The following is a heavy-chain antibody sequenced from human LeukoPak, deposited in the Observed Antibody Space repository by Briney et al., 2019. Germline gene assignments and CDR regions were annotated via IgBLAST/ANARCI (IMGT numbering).Heavy chain of an antibody. V-gene: IGHV3-53*01. Sequence: GGSLRLSCAASGFTVSSNYMSWVRQAPGKGLEWVSVIYSGGNTYYADSVKGRFTISRDNSKNTLYLQMNSLRAEDTAVYYCAKEVTFGGVIADFDYWGQGTLVTVSS. J-gene: IGHJ4*02. CDR1: GFTVSSNY. D-gene: IGHD3-16*02. CDR2: IYSGGNT. CDR3: AKEVTFGGVIADFDY.